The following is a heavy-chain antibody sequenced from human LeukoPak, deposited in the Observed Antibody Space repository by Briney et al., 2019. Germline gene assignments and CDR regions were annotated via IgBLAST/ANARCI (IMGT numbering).Heavy chain of an antibody. V-gene: IGHV3-74*01. CDR2: INTDGSST. J-gene: IGHJ4*02. D-gene: IGHD1-26*01. CDR3: ASARSRVLSGSYPDGY. CDR1: GFTFRNYW. Sequence: PGGSLRLSCAASGFTFRNYWMHWVRQAPGKGLVWVSRINTDGSSTSYADSVKGRFTISRDNAKNTLYLQMNSLRAEDTAVYYCASARSRVLSGSYPDGYWGQGTLVTVSS.